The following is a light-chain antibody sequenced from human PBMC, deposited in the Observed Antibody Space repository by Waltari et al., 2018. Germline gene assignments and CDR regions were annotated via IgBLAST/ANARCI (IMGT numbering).Light chain of an antibody. Sequence: QSVLTQPPSASGTPGQRVTISCSGSSSNIGSNYVYWLQQVPGTAPRTLICWNDKRPSGVPAGLSGSTSGTSGSLAIRGRRSEDEGDYYCAAWDDILSGYVFATGTRVTVL. CDR2: WND. CDR1: SSNIGSNY. V-gene: IGLV1-47*01. J-gene: IGLJ1*01. CDR3: AAWDDILSGYV.